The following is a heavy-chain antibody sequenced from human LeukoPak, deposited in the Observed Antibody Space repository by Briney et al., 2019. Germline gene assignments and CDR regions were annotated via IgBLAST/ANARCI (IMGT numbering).Heavy chain of an antibody. Sequence: PGGSLRLSCAASGFTFSDYYMSWIRQAPGKGLEWVSTIKGIGPTTYYADSLKGRFTISRDNAKNSLFLQMSSLRADDTAIFYCARAGELRYMDVWGKGTAVTVSS. CDR3: ARAGELRYMDV. J-gene: IGHJ6*03. V-gene: IGHV3-11*04. CDR2: IKGIGPTT. CDR1: GFTFSDYY. D-gene: IGHD3-16*01.